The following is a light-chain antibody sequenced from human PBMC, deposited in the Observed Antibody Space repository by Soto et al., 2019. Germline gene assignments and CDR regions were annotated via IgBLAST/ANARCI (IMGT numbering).Light chain of an antibody. CDR1: QSVSSN. CDR2: DAS. CDR3: QQYNDWLS. Sequence: EIVMTQSPATLSVSPGERATLSCRASQSVSSNLAWYHQKPGQPPRLLIYDASTRATGLPARFSGSGSGTEFTLTISSQQSEDFGVYFCQQYNDWLSFGGGTKVEIQ. J-gene: IGKJ4*01. V-gene: IGKV3-15*01.